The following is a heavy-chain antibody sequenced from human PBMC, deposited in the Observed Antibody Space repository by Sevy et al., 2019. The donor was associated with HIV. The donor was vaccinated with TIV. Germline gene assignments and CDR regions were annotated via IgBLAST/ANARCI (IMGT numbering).Heavy chain of an antibody. CDR2: INWNGGST. CDR1: GFTFDDYG. V-gene: IGHV3-20*04. J-gene: IGHJ3*02. CDR3: ASIEPYSGSCLGARDAFDI. D-gene: IGHD1-26*01. Sequence: GGSLRLSCAASGFTFDDYGMSWVRQAPGKGLEWVSGINWNGGSTGYADSVKGRFTISRDNAKNSLYLQMNSLRAEDTALYYCASIEPYSGSCLGARDAFDIWGQGTMVTVSS.